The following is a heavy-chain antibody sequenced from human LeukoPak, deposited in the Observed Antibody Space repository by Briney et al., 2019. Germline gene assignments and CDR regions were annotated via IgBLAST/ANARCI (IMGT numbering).Heavy chain of an antibody. CDR2: IIPIFGTA. Sequence: SVKVSCKASGGTFSSYAISWVRQAPGQGLEWMGGIIPIFGTANYAQKFQGRVTITTDESTSTAYMELSSLRSEDTAVYYCARDNPYSGYGSGALDIWGQGTMVTVSS. CDR3: ARDNPYSGYGSGALDI. D-gene: IGHD5-12*01. CDR1: GGTFSSYA. J-gene: IGHJ3*02. V-gene: IGHV1-69*05.